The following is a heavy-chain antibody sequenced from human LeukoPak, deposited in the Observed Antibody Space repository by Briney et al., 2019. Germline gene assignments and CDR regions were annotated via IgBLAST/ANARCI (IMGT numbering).Heavy chain of an antibody. CDR1: GYTFTSYY. V-gene: IGHV1-46*01. CDR3: ARAQRMGRYSYYYGLGSLYNWFDP. J-gene: IGHJ5*02. D-gene: IGHD3-10*01. Sequence: ASVKVSCKASGYTFTSYYMHWVRQAPGQGLEWMGIINPSGGSTSYAQKFQGRVTMTRDTSTSTVYMELSSLRSEDTAVYYCARAQRMGRYSYYYGLGSLYNWFDPWGQGTLVTVSS. CDR2: INPSGGST.